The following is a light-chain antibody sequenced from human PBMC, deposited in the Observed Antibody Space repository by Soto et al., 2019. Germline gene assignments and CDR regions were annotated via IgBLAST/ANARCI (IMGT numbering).Light chain of an antibody. V-gene: IGKV3D-15*02. Sequence: EIVMMQSPGTLAVSGGGVATRACRASQSVGSDLGWYQQKPGQDHRRLIYDVSNRASGIPSRFSGSGSETAFNIIIRRLQPEEFAMSYCQPHCTSLWTFGQGTKVDIK. J-gene: IGKJ1*01. CDR2: DVS. CDR1: QSVGSD. CDR3: QPHCTSLWT.